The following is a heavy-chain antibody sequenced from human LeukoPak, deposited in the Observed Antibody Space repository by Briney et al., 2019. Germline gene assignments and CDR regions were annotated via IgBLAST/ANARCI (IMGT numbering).Heavy chain of an antibody. CDR1: GGSISSSNR. Sequence: PSGTLSLTCAVSGGSISSSNRWSWIRQPPGKGLEWIAEIHHSGSANYNPSLKSRLTISGDKSKNQFSLKLSSVTAADTAVYYCAREWSGSRWFDPWGQGTLVTVSS. D-gene: IGHD3-10*01. CDR2: IHHSGSA. V-gene: IGHV4-4*02. CDR3: AREWSGSRWFDP. J-gene: IGHJ5*02.